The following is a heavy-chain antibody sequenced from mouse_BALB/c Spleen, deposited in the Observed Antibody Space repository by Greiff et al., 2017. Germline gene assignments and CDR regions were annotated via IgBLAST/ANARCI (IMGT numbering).Heavy chain of an antibody. V-gene: IGHV5-6-4*01. CDR1: GFTFSSYT. CDR3: TRDGNYEKVYFDY. J-gene: IGHJ2*01. D-gene: IGHD2-1*01. CDR2: ISSGGSYT. Sequence: EVKLMESGGGLVKPGGSLKLSCAASGFTFSSYTMSWVRQTPEKRLEWVATISSGGSYTYYPDSVKGRFTISRDNAKNTLYLQMSSLKSEDTAMYYCTRDGNYEKVYFDYWGQGTTLTVSS.